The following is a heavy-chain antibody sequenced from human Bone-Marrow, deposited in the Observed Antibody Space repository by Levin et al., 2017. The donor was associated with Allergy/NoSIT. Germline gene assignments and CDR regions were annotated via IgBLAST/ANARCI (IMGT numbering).Heavy chain of an antibody. Sequence: SVKVSCKASGVTFTNYAIYWVRQAPGQGLELMGGVVPMFGTAKYAQRFLGRVTMTADASTNTAYMDLTNLRSDDTAIYYCARDFPPQYGGDYHSGGMDVWGQGTAVTVSS. D-gene: IGHD2-21*02. CDR3: ARDFPPQYGGDYHSGGMDV. CDR1: GVTFTNYA. V-gene: IGHV1-69*13. CDR2: VVPMFGTA. J-gene: IGHJ6*02.